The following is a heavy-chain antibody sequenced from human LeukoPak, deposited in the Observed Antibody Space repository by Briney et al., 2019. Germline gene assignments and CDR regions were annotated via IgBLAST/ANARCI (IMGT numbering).Heavy chain of an antibody. CDR3: ARDSSPYYYDSSGLFDI. J-gene: IGHJ3*02. Sequence: GASVKVSCKASGYTFTGYYMHWVRQAPGQGLEWMGWINPNSGGTNYAQKFQGRVTMTRDTSISTAYMELSRLRSDDTAVYYCARDSSPYYYDSSGLFDIWGQGTMVTVSS. CDR1: GYTFTGYY. V-gene: IGHV1-2*02. CDR2: INPNSGGT. D-gene: IGHD3-22*01.